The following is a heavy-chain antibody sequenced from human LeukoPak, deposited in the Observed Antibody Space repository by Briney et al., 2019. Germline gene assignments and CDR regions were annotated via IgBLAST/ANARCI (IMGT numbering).Heavy chain of an antibody. Sequence: PGGSLRLSCAASGFTFSSYAMSWVRQAPGKGLEWVSAISGSIGSTYYADSVKDRFTISRDNSKNTLYLEMNSLRAEDTALYYCAKDVRSGWLQAFDLWGRGTLVTVSS. CDR1: GFTFSSYA. J-gene: IGHJ2*01. CDR2: ISGSIGST. CDR3: AKDVRSGWLQAFDL. V-gene: IGHV3-23*01. D-gene: IGHD5-12*01.